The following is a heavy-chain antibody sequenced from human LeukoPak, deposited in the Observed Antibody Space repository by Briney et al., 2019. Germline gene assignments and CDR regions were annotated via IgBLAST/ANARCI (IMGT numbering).Heavy chain of an antibody. J-gene: IGHJ4*02. Sequence: GSLRLSCAASEFTFSSYAMHWVRQAPGKGLEWVAVISYDGSNKYYEDSVKGRVTISRVNSNNTLYLQMNSLRADDRAVYYGAIDALIPYGGQGTLVTVSA. CDR1: EFTFSSYA. V-gene: IGHV3-30-3*01. D-gene: IGHD2-8*01. CDR3: AIDALIPY. CDR2: ISYDGSNK.